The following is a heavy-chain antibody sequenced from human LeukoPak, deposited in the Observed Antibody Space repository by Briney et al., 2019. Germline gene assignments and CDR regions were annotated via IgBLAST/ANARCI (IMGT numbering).Heavy chain of an antibody. Sequence: ASVKVSCKASGYTFTSYYVNWVRQATGQGLEWMGWINPNLGDTDYAPKFQGRVTITRNSAISTVYMELSSLRSDDTAVYYCARGRGYSYALVDYWGQGTLVTVSS. V-gene: IGHV1-8*02. D-gene: IGHD5-18*01. CDR2: INPNLGDT. J-gene: IGHJ4*02. CDR1: GYTFTSYY. CDR3: ARGRGYSYALVDY.